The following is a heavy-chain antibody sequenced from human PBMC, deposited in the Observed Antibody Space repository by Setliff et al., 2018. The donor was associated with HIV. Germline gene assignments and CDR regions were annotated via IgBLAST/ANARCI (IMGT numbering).Heavy chain of an antibody. Sequence: SETLSLTCAVYGGSFSGYYWSWIRQPPGRGLEWIGEINHSGSTNYNPSLKSRVTISVDTSKNQFSLELSSVTAADTAVYYCARERSRIVVVPAAIIARVNWFDPWGQGTLVTVSS. D-gene: IGHD2-2*01. CDR2: INHSGST. CDR1: GGSFSGYY. CDR3: ARERSRIVVVPAAIIARVNWFDP. V-gene: IGHV4-34*01. J-gene: IGHJ5*02.